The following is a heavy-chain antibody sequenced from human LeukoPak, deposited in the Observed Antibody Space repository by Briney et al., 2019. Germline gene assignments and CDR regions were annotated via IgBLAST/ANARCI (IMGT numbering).Heavy chain of an antibody. CDR2: MSPGEGEK. D-gene: IGHD5-12*01. CDR3: LGYGNDNP. V-gene: IGHV3-7*03. CDR1: EFTFTNYW. J-gene: IGHJ4*02. Sequence: GGSLRLSCAITEFTFTNYWKNWVRQASGKGLEWVANMSPGEGEKKYVDSVKGRFTISTDNAIKTLYLQMNSLRVEDTAIYYCLGYGNDNPWGQGALVTVSS.